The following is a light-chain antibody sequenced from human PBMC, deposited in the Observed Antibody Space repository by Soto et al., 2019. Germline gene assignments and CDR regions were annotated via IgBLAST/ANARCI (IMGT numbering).Light chain of an antibody. J-gene: IGLJ2*01. CDR3: AAWDGSQNAVL. CDR1: SSNIGGNT. Sequence: QSVLTQPPSASGTPGQRVTISCSGSSSNIGGNTVNWYQQVPGTAPKLLIYSINQRPSGVPDRFSGSKSGTSASLAISGLQSDDEADYYCAAWDGSQNAVLFGGGTKLTVL. CDR2: SIN. V-gene: IGLV1-44*01.